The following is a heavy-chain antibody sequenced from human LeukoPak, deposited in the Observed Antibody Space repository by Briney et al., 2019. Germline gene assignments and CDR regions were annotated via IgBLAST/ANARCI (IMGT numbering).Heavy chain of an antibody. D-gene: IGHD6-19*01. V-gene: IGHV1-3*01. Sequence: ASVKVSCKASGYTFTSFTMHWVRQAPGQGLEWMGWINADNGNTKYSQNFQDRVTITRDTSASTAYMELSSLRSEDTAVYYCARDRGRGTIAVGIPNWFDPWGQGTLVTVSS. CDR3: ARDRGRGTIAVGIPNWFDP. J-gene: IGHJ5*02. CDR1: GYTFTSFT. CDR2: INADNGNT.